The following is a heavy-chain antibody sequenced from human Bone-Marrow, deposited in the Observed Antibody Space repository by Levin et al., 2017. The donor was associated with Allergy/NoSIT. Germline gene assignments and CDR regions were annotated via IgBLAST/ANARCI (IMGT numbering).Heavy chain of an antibody. CDR1: GYTFTSYG. CDR3: ATLYGIVGATTYPDYYGMDV. V-gene: IGHV1-18*01. D-gene: IGHD1-26*01. Sequence: ASVKVSCKASGYTFTSYGISWVRQAPGQGLEWMGWISAYNGNTNYAQKLQGRVTMTTDTSTSTAYMELRSPRSDDTAVYYCATLYGIVGATTYPDYYGMDVWGQGTTVTVSS. CDR2: ISAYNGNT. J-gene: IGHJ6*02.